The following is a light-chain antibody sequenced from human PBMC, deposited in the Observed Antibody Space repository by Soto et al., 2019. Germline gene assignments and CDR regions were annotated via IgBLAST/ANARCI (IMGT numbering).Light chain of an antibody. CDR1: HTISRW. CDR2: KAS. Sequence: IQMTQSPSTLSASVGDTVTITCRASHTISRWMAWYQHKPGKAPKLLIYKASSLESGVPSRFSGCGSVTEFTLTISSLQPDEFATSYCQQYNSGFGQGTKVEVK. CDR3: QQYNSG. J-gene: IGKJ1*01. V-gene: IGKV1-5*03.